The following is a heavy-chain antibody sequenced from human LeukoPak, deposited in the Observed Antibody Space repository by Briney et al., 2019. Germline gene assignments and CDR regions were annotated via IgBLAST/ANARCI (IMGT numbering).Heavy chain of an antibody. J-gene: IGHJ3*02. CDR2: IRWNSGSI. CDR1: GFTFDDYA. Sequence: GGSLRLSCAASGFTFDDYAMHWVRQAPGKGLEWVSGIRWNSGSIAYADSVKGRFTISRDNAKNSLYLQMNSLRAEDTALYYCAKGVRITMVRGAFDIWGQGTMVTVSS. D-gene: IGHD3-10*01. V-gene: IGHV3-9*01. CDR3: AKGVRITMVRGAFDI.